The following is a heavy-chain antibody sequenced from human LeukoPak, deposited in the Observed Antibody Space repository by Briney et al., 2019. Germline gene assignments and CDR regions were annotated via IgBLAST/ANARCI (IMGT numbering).Heavy chain of an antibody. J-gene: IGHJ4*02. CDR1: GGSISSGGYY. CDR3: ARDPYYYDSSGYQG. CDR2: IYHSGST. Sequence: PSQTLSLTCTVSGGSISSGGYYWSWIRQPPGKGLEWIGYIYHSGSTYYNPSLKSRVTISVDRSKNQFSLKLSSVTAADTAVYYCARDPYYYDSSGYQGWGQGTLVTVSS. D-gene: IGHD3-22*01. V-gene: IGHV4-30-2*01.